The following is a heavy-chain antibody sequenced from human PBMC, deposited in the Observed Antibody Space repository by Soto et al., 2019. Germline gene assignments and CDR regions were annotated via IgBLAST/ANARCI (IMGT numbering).Heavy chain of an antibody. Sequence: PGGSLRLSCVASGFTFSDYYMNWIRQAPGKGLEWVSYISSTSTYTNYADSVKGRFTISRDNAKNSLYLQMNSLKASDTAMYYCARRGRGIGGYYYGMDVWGQGTTVTVSS. CDR1: GFTFSDYY. V-gene: IGHV3-11*03. CDR2: ISSTSTYT. D-gene: IGHD3-16*01. J-gene: IGHJ6*02. CDR3: ARRGRGIGGYYYGMDV.